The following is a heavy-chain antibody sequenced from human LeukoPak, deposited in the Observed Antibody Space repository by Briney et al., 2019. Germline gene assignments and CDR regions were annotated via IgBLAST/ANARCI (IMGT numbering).Heavy chain of an antibody. CDR3: ARASALATPPFGY. CDR1: GFTFSSSA. V-gene: IGHV3-23*01. CDR2: ISDSGDST. J-gene: IGHJ4*02. Sequence: PGGSLRLSCVASGFTFSSSAMNWVRQAPGKGLEWVSVISDSGDSTYYADSVRGRFTISRDNAKNAVYLQMNSLRVEDTAVYYCARASALATPPFGYWGQGTLVTVSS. D-gene: IGHD5-24*01.